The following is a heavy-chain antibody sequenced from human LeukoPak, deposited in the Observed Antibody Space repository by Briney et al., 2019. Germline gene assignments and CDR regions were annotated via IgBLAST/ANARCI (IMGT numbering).Heavy chain of an antibody. CDR2: LNHRGST. D-gene: IGHD5-18*01. CDR3: AGGYNYGSDAFDI. J-gene: IGHJ3*02. V-gene: IGHV4-34*01. Sequence: PSETLSLTCAIYGGSFSGYYWNWIRQPPGKGLEWIGELNHRGSTNDNPSLKSRVTMSVDTSKKQFSLKLSSVTAADTAVYCCAGGYNYGSDAFDIWGQGTMVTVSS. CDR1: GGSFSGYY.